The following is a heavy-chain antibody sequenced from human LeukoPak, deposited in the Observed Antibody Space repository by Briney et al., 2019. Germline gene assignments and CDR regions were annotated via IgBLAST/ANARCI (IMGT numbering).Heavy chain of an antibody. CDR1: GFTISSYW. CDR2: INPAGSVT. CDR3: SRDFVGAEDY. D-gene: IGHD3-16*01. J-gene: IGHJ4*02. Sequence: PGGSLRLSCSASGFTISSYWMHWVRQAPGKGLVWVARINPAGSVTNHADSVRGRFTISRDTATNTLYLEMNSLRAEDTAVYYCSRDFVGAEDYWGQGTLVTASS. V-gene: IGHV3-74*01.